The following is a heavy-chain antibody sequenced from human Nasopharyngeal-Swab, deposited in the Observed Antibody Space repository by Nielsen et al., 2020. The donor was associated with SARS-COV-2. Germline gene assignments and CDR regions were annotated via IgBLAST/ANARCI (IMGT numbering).Heavy chain of an antibody. Sequence: SLKISCEASGFIFDDYGMHWVRQAPGKGLEWVSYISWNSGNIVYADSVKARFTISRDNAKNSLFLQMNSLRPDDTAFYYCAKDLVGATGLDSWGQGTLVTVSS. V-gene: IGHV3-9*01. CDR2: ISWNSGNI. CDR1: GFIFDDYG. D-gene: IGHD1-26*01. J-gene: IGHJ4*02. CDR3: AKDLVGATGLDS.